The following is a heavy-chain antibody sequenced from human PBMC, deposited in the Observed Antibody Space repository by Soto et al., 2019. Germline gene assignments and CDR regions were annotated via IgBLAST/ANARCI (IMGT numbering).Heavy chain of an antibody. CDR2: ISYDGSNK. D-gene: IGHD6-13*01. J-gene: IGHJ4*02. CDR1: GFTFSSYA. V-gene: IGHV3-30*14. CDR3: ARGNFGYSSSWYAY. Sequence: PGGSLRLSCAASGFTFSSYAMHWVRQAPGKGLEWVAVISYDGSNKYYADSVKGRFTISRENAKNSLYLQMNSLRAEDTAVYYCARGNFGYSSSWYAYWGQGTLVTVSS.